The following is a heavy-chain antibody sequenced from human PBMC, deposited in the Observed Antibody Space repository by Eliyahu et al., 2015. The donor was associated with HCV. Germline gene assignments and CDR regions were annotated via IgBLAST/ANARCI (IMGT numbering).Heavy chain of an antibody. CDR2: INHSGST. CDR3: ARARVRFLTTYGMDA. V-gene: IGHV4-34*01. CDR1: GGSFSGYY. Sequence: QVQLQQWGAGLLKPSETLSLTCAVYGGSFSGYYWSWIRQPPGKGLEWIGEINHSGSTNYNPSLKSRVTISVDTSKNQFSLKLSSVTAADTAVYYCARARVRFLTTYGMDAWGQGTTVTVSS. D-gene: IGHD3-3*01. J-gene: IGHJ6*02.